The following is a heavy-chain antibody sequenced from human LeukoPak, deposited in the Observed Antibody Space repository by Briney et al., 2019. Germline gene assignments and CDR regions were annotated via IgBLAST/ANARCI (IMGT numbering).Heavy chain of an antibody. CDR3: ARASQGYFPLS. CDR2: IYYSGST. V-gene: IGHV4-61*05. CDR1: GGSISSSSYY. J-gene: IGHJ5*02. Sequence: PSETLSLTCTVSGGSISSSSYYWGWIRQPPGKGLEWIGYIYYSGSTNYNPSLKSRVTISVDTSKNQFSLKLSSVTAADTAVYYCARASQGYFPLSWGQGTLVTVSS. D-gene: IGHD3-16*02.